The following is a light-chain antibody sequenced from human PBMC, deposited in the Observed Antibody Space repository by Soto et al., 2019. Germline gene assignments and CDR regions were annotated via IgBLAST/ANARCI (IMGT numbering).Light chain of an antibody. Sequence: EIVLTQSPGTLSLSPGERATLSCRASESVSGNYLAWYEQEPGQAPRVIIGAASSRAAGTPERVGGRGGGTDFAITSSMLEPEDFAVYYCQQDGASPITFGQGTRLGIK. J-gene: IGKJ5*01. CDR1: ESVSGNY. CDR2: AAS. CDR3: QQDGASPIT. V-gene: IGKV3-20*01.